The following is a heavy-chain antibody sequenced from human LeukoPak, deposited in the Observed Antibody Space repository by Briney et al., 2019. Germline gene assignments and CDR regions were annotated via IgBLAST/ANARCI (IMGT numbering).Heavy chain of an antibody. J-gene: IGHJ3*02. CDR3: ANGDYGDYFGAFDI. CDR2: ISYDGSNK. V-gene: IGHV3-30*18. CDR1: GFTFSSYG. Sequence: GRSLRLSCAASGFTFSSYGMHWVRQAPGKGLEWVAVISYDGSNKYYADSVKGRFTISRDNSKNTLYLQMNSLRAEDTAVYYCANGDYGDYFGAFDIWGQGTMVTVSS. D-gene: IGHD4-17*01.